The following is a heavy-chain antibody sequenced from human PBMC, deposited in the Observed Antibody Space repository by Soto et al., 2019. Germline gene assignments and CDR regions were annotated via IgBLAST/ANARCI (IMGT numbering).Heavy chain of an antibody. CDR3: AKDGSGYSYGSLNY. Sequence: GGSLRLSCAASGFTFSSYGMHWVRQAPGKGLEWVAVISYDGSNKYYADSVKGRFTISRDNSKNTLYLQMNSLRAEDTAVYYCAKDGSGYSYGSLNYWGQGTLVTVSS. CDR2: ISYDGSNK. V-gene: IGHV3-30*18. J-gene: IGHJ4*02. D-gene: IGHD5-18*01. CDR1: GFTFSSYG.